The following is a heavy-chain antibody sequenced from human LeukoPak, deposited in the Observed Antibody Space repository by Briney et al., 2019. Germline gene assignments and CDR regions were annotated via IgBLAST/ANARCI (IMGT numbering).Heavy chain of an antibody. CDR1: GYTLTELS. D-gene: IGHD2-2*01. CDR2: FDPEYGET. V-gene: IGHV1-24*01. J-gene: IGHJ5*02. CDR3: ATVDCSSTSCPGIVNWFDP. Sequence: ASVKVSCKVSGYTLTELSMHWVRQAPGKGLEWMGGFDPEYGETIYAQKFQGRVTMTEDTSTDTAYMELSSLRSEDTAVYYCATVDCSSTSCPGIVNWFDPWGQGTLVTVSS.